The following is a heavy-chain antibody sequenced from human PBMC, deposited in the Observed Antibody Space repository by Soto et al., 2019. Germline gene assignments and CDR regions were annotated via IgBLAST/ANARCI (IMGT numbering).Heavy chain of an antibody. Sequence: EVQLVESGGGLVKPGGSLRLSCAASGFTFSSYSMNWVRQAPGKGLEWVSSITGSSSYIYYADSVKGRFTISRDNAKNSLYLQMNSLGAEDTAVYYCDIDVYYYNISAGWAYWGQGTLVTVSS. CDR2: ITGSSSYI. D-gene: IGHD3-22*01. J-gene: IGHJ4*02. V-gene: IGHV3-21*02. CDR3: DIDVYYYNISAGWAY. CDR1: GFTFSSYS.